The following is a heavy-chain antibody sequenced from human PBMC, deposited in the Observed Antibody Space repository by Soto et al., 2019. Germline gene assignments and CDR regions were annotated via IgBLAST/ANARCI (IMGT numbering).Heavy chain of an antibody. J-gene: IGHJ2*01. CDR1: GGSFSPSF. CDR3: ARLASGWQYYYFDV. D-gene: IGHD6-19*01. CDR2: INHSGST. Sequence: QVQLQQWGAGLLKPSETLSLTCAVYGGSFSPSFWSWIRQPPGKGLEWIGEINHSGSTNYNPSLTRRATLSVDTSKNQVSLKLTSVTAADTAVYYCARLASGWQYYYFDVWGRGTPVTVSS. V-gene: IGHV4-34*01.